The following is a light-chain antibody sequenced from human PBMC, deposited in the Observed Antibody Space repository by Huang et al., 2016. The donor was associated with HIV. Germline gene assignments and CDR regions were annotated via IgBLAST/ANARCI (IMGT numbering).Light chain of an antibody. J-gene: IGKJ2*01. CDR1: QSLSNTD. Sequence: ETVLTQSPGTLSLSPGERATLSCRASQSLSNTDLAWYQQRPGLAPSLLIFGTSNRATGIPDRFSSSGSGTDFTLSINRLEPEDFAVYFCQQYGSSPYTFGQGTKLQI. V-gene: IGKV3-20*01. CDR3: QQYGSSPYT. CDR2: GTS.